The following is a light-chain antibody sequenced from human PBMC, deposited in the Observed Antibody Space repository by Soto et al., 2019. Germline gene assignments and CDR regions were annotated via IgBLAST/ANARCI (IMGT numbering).Light chain of an antibody. CDR2: DNI. Sequence: QSVLTQPPSVSAAPGQKVTISCSGSSSNIGNNYVSWYQQLPGTAPKLLIYDNIKRPSGIPDRFSGSKSGTSATLGITGLQTGDEADYYCGTWDSLLSAGVFGGGTKVTVL. CDR1: SSNIGNNY. V-gene: IGLV1-51*01. J-gene: IGLJ3*02. CDR3: GTWDSLLSAGV.